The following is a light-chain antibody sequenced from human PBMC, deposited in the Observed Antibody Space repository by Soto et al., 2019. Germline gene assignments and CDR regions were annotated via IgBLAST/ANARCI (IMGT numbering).Light chain of an antibody. CDR2: SNT. V-gene: IGLV1-44*01. CDR3: VAWDDSLNGVV. CDR1: SFNIGGNT. J-gene: IGLJ2*01. Sequence: QSELTQPPSASGTPGQRVTLSCSGSSFNIGGNTVNWYQQITGTAPKLLINSNTQRPSGVPDRFSGSKSGTSASLAISGLQSEDEADYYCVAWDDSLNGVVFGGGTKVTV.